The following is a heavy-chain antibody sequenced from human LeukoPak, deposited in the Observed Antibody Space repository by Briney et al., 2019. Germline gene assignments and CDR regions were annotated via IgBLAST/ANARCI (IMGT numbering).Heavy chain of an antibody. V-gene: IGHV3-23*01. CDR1: GFTFSEYY. Sequence: PGGSLRLSCAASGFTFSEYYINWIRQAPGKGLEWVSAISGSGGSTYYADSVKGRFTISRDNSKNTLYLQMNSLRAEDTAVYYCATAAGTRTLYYYYGMDVWGQGTTVTVSS. D-gene: IGHD6-13*01. CDR3: ATAAGTRTLYYYYGMDV. J-gene: IGHJ6*02. CDR2: ISGSGGST.